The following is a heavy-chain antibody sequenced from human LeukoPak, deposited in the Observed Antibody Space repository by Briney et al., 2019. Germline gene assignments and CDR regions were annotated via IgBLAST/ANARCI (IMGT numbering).Heavy chain of an antibody. CDR3: AQKSTGTFDI. Sequence: GGSLRLSCAASGVTFSSSAMHWDRQAPGKGLEWVAYIQFDGIKKFYSDSVTGRFTISRDNSKNTLFLQMSSLTTEDTAVYYCAQKSTGTFDIWGQGTMVTVS. CDR2: IQFDGIKK. CDR1: GVTFSSSA. D-gene: IGHD6-13*01. V-gene: IGHV3-30*02. J-gene: IGHJ3*02.